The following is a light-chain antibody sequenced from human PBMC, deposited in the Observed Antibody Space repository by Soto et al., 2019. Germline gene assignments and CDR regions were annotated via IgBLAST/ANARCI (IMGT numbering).Light chain of an antibody. CDR2: RNN. V-gene: IGLV1-47*01. J-gene: IGLJ1*01. CDR3: ATWDDSLNGFYV. CDR1: TSNIGSNY. Sequence: VLTQPPSASGTPGQGVTISCSGSTSNIGSNYVYWYQQLPGTAPKLLIYRNNQRPSGVPDRFSGSKSGTSASLAISGLRSDDEADYFCATWDDSLNGFYVFGTGTKVTVL.